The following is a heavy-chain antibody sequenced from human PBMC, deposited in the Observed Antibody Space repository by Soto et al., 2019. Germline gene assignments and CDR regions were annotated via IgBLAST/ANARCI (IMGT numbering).Heavy chain of an antibody. J-gene: IGHJ5*02. CDR1: GGSISSSSYY. V-gene: IGHV4-39*01. Sequence: SETLSLTCTVSGGSISSSSYYWGWIRQPPGKGLEWIGSIYYSGSTYYNPSLKSRVTISVDTSKNQFSLKLSSVTAADTAVYYCARSLLYGDYVWFDPWGQGTLVTVSS. D-gene: IGHD4-17*01. CDR3: ARSLLYGDYVWFDP. CDR2: IYYSGST.